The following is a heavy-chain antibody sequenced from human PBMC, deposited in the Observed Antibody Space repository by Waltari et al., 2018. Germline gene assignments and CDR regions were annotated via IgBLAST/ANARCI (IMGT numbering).Heavy chain of an antibody. Sequence: QVQLVQSGAEVKKPGASVKVSCKASGYTVTSYALHWLRQAPGQRLEWMGWINAGNGNTKYSQKFQGRVTITRDTSASTAYMELSNLRSEDTAVYYCAREENPYSSPSVYWGQGTLVTVSS. V-gene: IGHV1-3*01. CDR2: INAGNGNT. D-gene: IGHD6-6*01. J-gene: IGHJ4*02. CDR1: GYTVTSYA. CDR3: AREENPYSSPSVY.